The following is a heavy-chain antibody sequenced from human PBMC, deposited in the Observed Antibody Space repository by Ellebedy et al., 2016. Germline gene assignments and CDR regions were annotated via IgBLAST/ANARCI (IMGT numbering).Heavy chain of an antibody. Sequence: GGSLRLXCAASGFTFSNAWMNWVRQAPGRGLVWVSRINSDGSSTSYADSVKGRFTISRDNAKNTLYLQMNSLRAEDTAVYYCASSNGHGFDIWGQGTMVTVSS. CDR3: ASSNGHGFDI. D-gene: IGHD2-8*01. CDR1: GFTFSNAW. CDR2: INSDGSST. V-gene: IGHV3-74*01. J-gene: IGHJ3*02.